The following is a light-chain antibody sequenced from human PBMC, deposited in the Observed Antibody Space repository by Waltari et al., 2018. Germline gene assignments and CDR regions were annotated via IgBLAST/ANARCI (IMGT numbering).Light chain of an antibody. V-gene: IGKV3-20*01. CDR2: DAS. CDR3: QKYGTRPAT. CDR1: QRVGRT. Sequence: EIVLTQSPASLSLSPGDRATLSCRASQRVGRTLAWYQQRPGQAPRLLIYDASSRATGIPDRFSGSGSGTDFSLIISRLEPEDFAVYYCQKYGTRPATFGQGTKVEVK. J-gene: IGKJ1*01.